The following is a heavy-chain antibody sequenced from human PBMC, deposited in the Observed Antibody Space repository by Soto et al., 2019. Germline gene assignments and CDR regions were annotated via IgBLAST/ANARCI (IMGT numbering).Heavy chain of an antibody. CDR3: ARSITMILVDPNWLDP. J-gene: IGHJ5*02. Sequence: GESLKISCKGSGYSFTSYWIGWVRQMPGKGLEWMGIIYPGDSDTRYSPSFQGQVTISADKSISTAYLQWSSLKASDTAMYYCARSITMILVDPNWLDPWGQGPLGPVSS. CDR2: IYPGDSDT. CDR1: GYSFTSYW. V-gene: IGHV5-51*01. D-gene: IGHD3-22*01.